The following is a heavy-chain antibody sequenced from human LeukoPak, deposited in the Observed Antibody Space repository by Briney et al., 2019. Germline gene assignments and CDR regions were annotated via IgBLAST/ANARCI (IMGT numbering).Heavy chain of an antibody. Sequence: GGSLRLSCAASGFTFTSFWMGWVRQAPGKGLEWVADIKKDGSKKYYVDSVKGRFTISRDNAKNSLYLQMNSLGVDDTAVYYCVRDQGYGFDYWGQGTLVTVSP. CDR2: IKKDGSKK. J-gene: IGHJ4*02. V-gene: IGHV3-7*04. CDR1: GFTFTSFW. CDR3: VRDQGYGFDY. D-gene: IGHD4-17*01.